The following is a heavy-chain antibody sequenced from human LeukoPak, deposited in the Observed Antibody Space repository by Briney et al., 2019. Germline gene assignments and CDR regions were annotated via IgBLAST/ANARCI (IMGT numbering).Heavy chain of an antibody. D-gene: IGHD1/OR15-1a*01. Sequence: PGGSLRLSCAASGFTFSNFYMHWVRQAPGKGLEWVALMSYNGGIKYYGDAVRGRFTISRDNSESTLPLEMTSLRPDDTAVYYCAKGGEQKTFRWGMDYWGQGTLVTVSS. CDR1: GFTFSNFY. CDR3: AKGGEQKTFRWGMDY. V-gene: IGHV3-30*18. J-gene: IGHJ4*02. CDR2: MSYNGGIK.